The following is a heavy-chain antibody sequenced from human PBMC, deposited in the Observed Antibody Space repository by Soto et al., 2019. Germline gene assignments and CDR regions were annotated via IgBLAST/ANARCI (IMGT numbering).Heavy chain of an antibody. D-gene: IGHD2-2*01. V-gene: IGHV4-39*07. CDR2: IYYSGST. CDR3: ARDHTISPGMDV. CDR1: GGSISSSSYY. Sequence: NPSETLSLTCTVSGGSISSSSYYWGWIRQPPGKGLEWIGSIYYSGSTYYNPSLKSRVTISVDTSKNQFSLKLSSVTAADTAVYYCARDHTISPGMDVWGQGTTVTVSS. J-gene: IGHJ6*02.